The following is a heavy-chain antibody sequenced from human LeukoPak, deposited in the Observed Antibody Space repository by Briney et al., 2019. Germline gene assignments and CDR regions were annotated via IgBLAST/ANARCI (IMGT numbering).Heavy chain of an antibody. CDR2: IKEDGSEK. CDR1: GFMFSSYW. Sequence: PGGSLRLSCAASGFMFSSYWMSWVRQAPGKGLEWVADIKEDGSEKSYVDSVKGRFTISRDNAKNSLYLQMHSLTAEDTAVYYCAGSWSPYDAFDIWGQGTMVTVSS. D-gene: IGHD6-13*01. CDR3: AGSWSPYDAFDI. V-gene: IGHV3-7*01. J-gene: IGHJ3*02.